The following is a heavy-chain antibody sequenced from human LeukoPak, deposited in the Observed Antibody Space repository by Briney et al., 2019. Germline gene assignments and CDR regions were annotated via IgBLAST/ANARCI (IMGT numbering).Heavy chain of an antibody. CDR1: GFTFSSYA. CDR2: ISVSGGST. V-gene: IGHV3-23*01. Sequence: PGGSLRLSCAASGFTFSSYAMSWVRQAPGKGLEWVSAISVSGGSTYYADSVKGRFTISRDNSKNTLYLQMNSLRAEDTAVYYCAKDQSWYRKKYYFDYWGQGTLVTVSS. J-gene: IGHJ4*02. CDR3: AKDQSWYRKKYYFDY. D-gene: IGHD6-13*01.